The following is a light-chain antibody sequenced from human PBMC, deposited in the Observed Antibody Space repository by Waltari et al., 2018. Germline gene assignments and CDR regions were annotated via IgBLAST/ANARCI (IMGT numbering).Light chain of an antibody. J-gene: IGLJ2*01. Sequence: QSVLTQPPSVSAAPGQRVTISCPGSSANTWTGYDVHWYQQLPGTAPKLLIYGNSNRPSGVPDRFSGSKSGTSASLAITGLQAEDEADYYCQSYDSSLSGSVFGGGTKLTVL. CDR1: SANTWTGYD. V-gene: IGLV1-40*01. CDR3: QSYDSSLSGSV. CDR2: GNS.